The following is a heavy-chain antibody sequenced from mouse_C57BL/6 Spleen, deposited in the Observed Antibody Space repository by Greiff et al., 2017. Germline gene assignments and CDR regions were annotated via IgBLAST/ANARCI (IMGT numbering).Heavy chain of an antibody. J-gene: IGHJ4*01. V-gene: IGHV1-52*01. CDR3: ARDVDYYAMDY. CDR1: GYTFTSYW. CDR2: IDPSDSET. Sequence: QVQLQQPGAELVRPGSSVKLSCKASGYTFTSYWMHWVKQRPIQGLEWIGNIDPSDSETHYNQKFKDKATLTVDKSSSTAYMQLSSLTSEDSAVYYCARDVDYYAMDYWGQGTSVTVSS.